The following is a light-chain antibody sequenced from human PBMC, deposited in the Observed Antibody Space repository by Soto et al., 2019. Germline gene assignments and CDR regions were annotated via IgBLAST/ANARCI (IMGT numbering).Light chain of an antibody. Sequence: QSALTQPPSASGSPGQSVTIPCTGTYSDIGAYNYVSWYQQRPGEAPKLIIYEVSKRPSGVSHRFSGSKSGNTASLTISGLQAEDEADYYCSSYTGSSTVVFGGGTKLTVL. CDR1: YSDIGAYNY. J-gene: IGLJ2*01. V-gene: IGLV2-14*01. CDR3: SSYTGSSTVV. CDR2: EVS.